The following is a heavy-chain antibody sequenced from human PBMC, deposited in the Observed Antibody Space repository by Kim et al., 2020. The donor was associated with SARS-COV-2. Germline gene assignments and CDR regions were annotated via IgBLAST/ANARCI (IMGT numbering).Heavy chain of an antibody. CDR2: IYYSGST. CDR3: ARDFRGWDSSGYYVYNWFDP. Sequence: SETLFLTCTVSGGSVSSGSYYWSWIRQPPGKGLEWIGYIYYSGSTNYNPSLKSRVTISVDTSKNQFSLKLSSVTAADTAVYYCARDFRGWDSSGYYVYNWFDPWGQGTLVTVSS. V-gene: IGHV4-61*01. CDR1: GGSVSSGSYY. D-gene: IGHD3-22*01. J-gene: IGHJ5*02.